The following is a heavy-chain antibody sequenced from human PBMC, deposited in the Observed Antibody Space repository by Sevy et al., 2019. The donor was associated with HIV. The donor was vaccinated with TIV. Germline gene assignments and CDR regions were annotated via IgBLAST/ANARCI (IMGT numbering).Heavy chain of an antibody. CDR3: ARDGEGSGYDYRIQLWFKRYAFDI. Sequence: SETLSLTCTVSGYSISSGYYWGWIRQPPGKGLEWIGSIYHSGSTYYNPSLKSRVTISVDTSKNQFSLKLSSVTAADTAVYYCARDGEGSGYDYRIQLWFKRYAFDIWGQGTMVTVSS. J-gene: IGHJ3*02. V-gene: IGHV4-38-2*02. CDR1: GYSISSGYY. D-gene: IGHD5-12*01. CDR2: IYHSGST.